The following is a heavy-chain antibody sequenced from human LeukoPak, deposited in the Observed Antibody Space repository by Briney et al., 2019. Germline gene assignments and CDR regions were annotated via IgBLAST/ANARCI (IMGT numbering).Heavy chain of an antibody. CDR1: GFSLNTSGMC. CDR3: ARLYSSSSGLFDS. CDR2: IDWDDAK. J-gene: IGHJ4*02. D-gene: IGHD6-6*01. Sequence: SGPALVKPTQTLTLTCTVSGFSLNTSGMCVVWIRQPPGKALEWLARIDWDDAKYYSTSLKTRLTISKDTSKNQVVLTMTNMDPVDTATYYCARLYSSSSGLFDSWGQGTLVTVSS. V-gene: IGHV2-70*11.